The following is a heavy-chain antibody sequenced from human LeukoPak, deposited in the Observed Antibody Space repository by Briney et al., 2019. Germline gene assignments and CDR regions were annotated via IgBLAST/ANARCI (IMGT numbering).Heavy chain of an antibody. Sequence: SETLSLTCTVSGGSISSGSYYWHWIRQPAGKGLEWIGRIYATGSTNYNPSLKRRVTISVDTSKNQLSLNLSSVTAADTAVYYCAGRTTMTSYERAHYYMDVWGKGTTVTISS. D-gene: IGHD4-17*01. V-gene: IGHV4-61*02. CDR1: GGSISSGSYY. J-gene: IGHJ6*03. CDR2: IYATGST. CDR3: AGRTTMTSYERAHYYMDV.